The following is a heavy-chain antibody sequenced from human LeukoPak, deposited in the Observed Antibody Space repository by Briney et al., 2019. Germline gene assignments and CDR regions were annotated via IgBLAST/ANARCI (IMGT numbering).Heavy chain of an antibody. CDR1: GFTFSSYG. D-gene: IGHD6-19*01. V-gene: IGHV3-30*18. CDR2: ISYDGSNK. J-gene: IGHJ4*02. Sequence: PGGSLRPSCAASGFTFSSYGMHWVRQAPGKGLEWVAVISYDGSNKYYADSVKGRFTISRDNSKNTLYLQMNSLRAEDTAVYYCAKDLLAYSSGWGSSDYWGQGTLVTVSS. CDR3: AKDLLAYSSGWGSSDY.